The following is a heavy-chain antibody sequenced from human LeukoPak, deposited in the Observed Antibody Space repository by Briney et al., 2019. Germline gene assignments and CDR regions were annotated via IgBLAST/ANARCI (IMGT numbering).Heavy chain of an antibody. V-gene: IGHV3-23*01. CDR2: ISGSGGST. D-gene: IGHD2-21*01. J-gene: IGHJ4*02. CDR3: AKSTLFVGTRGYFDY. Sequence: GGSLRLSCAASGFTFSSYAMSWVRQAPGKGLEWVSAISGSGGSTYYADSVKGQFTISRDNSKNTLYLQMNSLRAEDTAVYYCAKSTLFVGTRGYFDYWGQGTLVTVSS. CDR1: GFTFSSYA.